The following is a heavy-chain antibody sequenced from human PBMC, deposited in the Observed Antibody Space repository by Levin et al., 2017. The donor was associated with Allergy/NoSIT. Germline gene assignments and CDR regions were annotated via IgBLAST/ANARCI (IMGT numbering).Heavy chain of an antibody. J-gene: IGHJ4*02. D-gene: IGHD5-24*01. CDR2: ISYDGSNK. CDR1: GFTFSSYGLTFSSYG. V-gene: IGHV3-30*18. Sequence: GGSLRLSCAASGFTFSSYGLTFSSYGMHWVRQAPGKGLEWVSVISYDGSNKFYADSVKGRFTISRDNSKNTLYLQMNSLRAEDTAVYYCAKGTGATGRYVDYWGQGTLVTVSS. CDR3: AKGTGATGRYVDY.